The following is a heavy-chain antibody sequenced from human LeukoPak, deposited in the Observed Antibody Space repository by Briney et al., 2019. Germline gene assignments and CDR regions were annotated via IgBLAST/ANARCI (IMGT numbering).Heavy chain of an antibody. V-gene: IGHV4-59*01. J-gene: IGHJ3*02. CDR3: ARTITGAFDI. CDR1: GGSISSYY. Sequence: SETLSLTCTVSGGSISSYYWSWIRQPPGKGLEWIGYIYYSGSTNYNPSLKSRVTISVDTSKNHFSLKLSSVTAADTAVYYCARTITGAFDIWGQGTMVTVSS. D-gene: IGHD3-9*01. CDR2: IYYSGST.